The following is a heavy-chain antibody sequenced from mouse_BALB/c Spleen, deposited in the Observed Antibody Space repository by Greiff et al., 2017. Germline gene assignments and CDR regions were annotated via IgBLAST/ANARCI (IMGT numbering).Heavy chain of an antibody. V-gene: IGHV14-3*02. Sequence: EVQLQESGAELVKPGASVKLSCTASGFNIKDTYMHWVKQRPEQGLEWIGRIDPANGNTKYDPKFQGKATITADTSSNTAYLQLSSLTSEDTAVYYCAREEGYYGGSSYAMDYWGQGTSVTVSS. CDR1: GFNIKDTY. CDR2: IDPANGNT. D-gene: IGHD1-1*01. CDR3: AREEGYYGGSSYAMDY. J-gene: IGHJ4*01.